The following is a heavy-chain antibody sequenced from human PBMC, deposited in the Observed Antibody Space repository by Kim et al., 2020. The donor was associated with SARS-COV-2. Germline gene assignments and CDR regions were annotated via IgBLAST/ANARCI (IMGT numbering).Heavy chain of an antibody. CDR2: IYYSGST. V-gene: IGHV4-59*01. D-gene: IGHD6-13*01. J-gene: IGHJ4*02. CDR1: GGSISSYY. CDR3: ARDMNSSSWYGFDY. Sequence: SETLSLTCTVSGGSISSYYWSWIRQPPGKGLEWIGYIYYSGSTNYNPSLKSRVTISVDTSKNQFSLKLSSVTAADTAVYYCARDMNSSSWYGFDYWGQGTLVTVSS.